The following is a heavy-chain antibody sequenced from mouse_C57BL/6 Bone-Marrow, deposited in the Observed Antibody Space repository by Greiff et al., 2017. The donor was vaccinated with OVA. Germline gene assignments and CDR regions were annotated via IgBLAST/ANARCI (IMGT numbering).Heavy chain of an antibody. V-gene: IGHV1-81*01. Sequence: QVQLQQSGAELARPGASVKLSCKASGYTFTSYGISWVKQRTGQGLAWIGEIYPRSGNTYYTEKFKGKATLTADKSSSTAYMELRSLTSEDSAVYFCAIRGYGRSYAMDYWGQGTTVTVSS. J-gene: IGHJ4*01. CDR3: AIRGYGRSYAMDY. CDR2: IYPRSGNT. D-gene: IGHD1-1*01. CDR1: GYTFTSYG.